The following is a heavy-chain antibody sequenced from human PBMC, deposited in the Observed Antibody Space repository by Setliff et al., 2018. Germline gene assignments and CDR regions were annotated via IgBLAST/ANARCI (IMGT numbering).Heavy chain of an antibody. D-gene: IGHD2-15*01. CDR2: IRYDGGNK. J-gene: IGHJ6*02. Sequence: PGGSLRLSCAASGFTFSNYGMHWVRQAPGKGLEWVAFIRYDGGNKYYAHSVKGRFTISRDNSKNTMYLQMNRLRAEDTAVYHWSKSVGSGGSCYVEDRDYYYYGMDVWGQGTTVTVSS. CDR1: GFTFSNYG. V-gene: IGHV3-30*02. CDR3: SKSVGSGGSCYVEDRDYYYYGMDV.